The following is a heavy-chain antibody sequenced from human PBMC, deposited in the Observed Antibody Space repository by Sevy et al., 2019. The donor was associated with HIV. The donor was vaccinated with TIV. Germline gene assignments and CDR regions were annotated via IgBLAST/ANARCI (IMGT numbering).Heavy chain of an antibody. V-gene: IGHV4-59*01. CDR3: ARGGTPTAILTY. CDR2: IYYSGSIYYSEST. Sequence: SETLSLTCTVSGGSISYFYWSWIRQSPGKGLEWIGYIYYSGSIYYSESTNYNPSLKSRVTLSVDTSKNQFSLTLSSVTAADTAVYFGARGGTPTAILTYWGQGTLVTVSS. J-gene: IGHJ4*02. CDR1: GGSISYFY. D-gene: IGHD3-9*01.